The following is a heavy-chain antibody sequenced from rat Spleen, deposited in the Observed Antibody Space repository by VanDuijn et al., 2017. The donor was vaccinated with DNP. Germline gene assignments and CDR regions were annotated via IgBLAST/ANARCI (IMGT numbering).Heavy chain of an antibody. CDR2: ISYDGSTT. Sequence: EVQLVESDGGLVQPGRSLKLSCAASGFIFSDYYMAWVRQAPTKGLEWVATISYDGSTTYYRDSVKGRFSISRDNAQNTLYLQMSRLGSEDTAIYFCARDGKLADWGQGVMVTVSS. CDR3: ARDGKLAD. J-gene: IGHJ2*01. V-gene: IGHV5-29*01. CDR1: GFIFSDYY. D-gene: IGHD5-1*01.